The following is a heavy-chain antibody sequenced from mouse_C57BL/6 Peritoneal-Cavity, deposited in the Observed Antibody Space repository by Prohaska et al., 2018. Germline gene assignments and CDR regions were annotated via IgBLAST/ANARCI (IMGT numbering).Heavy chain of an antibody. CDR1: GIDFSRHW. Sequence: EVKLLQSGGGLVQPGGSLTLSCAASGIDFSRHWMRWVRRAPGKGLEWIGEINTDSSTINYAPSLKDKFIISRDNAKNTLYLQMSKVRSEDTALYYCARELGEYFDYWGQGTTLTVSS. V-gene: IGHV4-1*01. CDR2: INTDSSTI. J-gene: IGHJ2*01. CDR3: ARELGEYFDY. D-gene: IGHD4-1*01.